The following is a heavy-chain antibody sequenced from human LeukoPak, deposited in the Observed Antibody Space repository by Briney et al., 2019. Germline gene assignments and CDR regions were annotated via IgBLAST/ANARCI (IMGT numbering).Heavy chain of an antibody. CDR2: IKQDGSEK. V-gene: IGHV3-7*01. D-gene: IGHD6-19*01. CDR1: GFTFSSYR. Sequence: GGSLRLSCAASGFTFSSYRMSWVRQAPGKGLEWVANIKQDGSEKYYVDSVKGRFTISRDNAKNSLYLQMNSLRAEDTAVYYCARDTVAGTFYYYYYMDVWGKGTTVTVSS. J-gene: IGHJ6*03. CDR3: ARDTVAGTFYYYYYMDV.